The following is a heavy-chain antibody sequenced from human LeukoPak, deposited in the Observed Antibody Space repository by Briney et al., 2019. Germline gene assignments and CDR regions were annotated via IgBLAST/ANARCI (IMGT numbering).Heavy chain of an antibody. J-gene: IGHJ4*02. D-gene: IGHD1-14*01. CDR1: GFTFSSYS. Sequence: GGSLRLSCAASGFTFSSYSMNWVRQAPGKGLEWVSSISSSSSYIYYADSVKGRFTISRDNSKNRLFLQMNSLRAGDTAVYYCALGGNSPGPNHFDYWGQGTLVTVSS. V-gene: IGHV3-21*04. CDR2: ISSSSSYI. CDR3: ALGGNSPGPNHFDY.